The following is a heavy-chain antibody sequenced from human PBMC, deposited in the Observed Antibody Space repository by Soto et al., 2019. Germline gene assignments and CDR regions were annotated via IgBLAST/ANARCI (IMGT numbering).Heavy chain of an antibody. CDR1: GFSLSTSGVG. J-gene: IGHJ4*02. CDR2: IYWDDDK. D-gene: IGHD3-22*01. CDR3: ARVPGYYDSSGFIGFDS. Sequence: SGPTLVNPTQTLTLTCTFSGFSLSTSGVGVGWIRQPPGKALEWLALIYWDDDKRYSPSLKSRLTITKDTSKNQVVLTMTNMDPVDTATYYCARVPGYYDSSGFIGFDSWGQGTLVTVSS. V-gene: IGHV2-5*02.